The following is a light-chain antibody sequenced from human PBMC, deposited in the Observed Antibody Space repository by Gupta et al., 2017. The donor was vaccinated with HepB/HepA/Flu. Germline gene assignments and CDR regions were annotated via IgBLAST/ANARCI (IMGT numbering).Light chain of an antibody. CDR1: QSVSSIY. Sequence: ETALTQSPGTLSLSPGESATLSCRASQSVSSIYLAWYQQKPGQAPRLLIYGASSRATGIPDRFSGSGSGTDFTLTISRLEPEDFAVYYCQQYGSSPTFGQGTRLEIK. J-gene: IGKJ5*01. CDR2: GAS. V-gene: IGKV3-20*01. CDR3: QQYGSSPT.